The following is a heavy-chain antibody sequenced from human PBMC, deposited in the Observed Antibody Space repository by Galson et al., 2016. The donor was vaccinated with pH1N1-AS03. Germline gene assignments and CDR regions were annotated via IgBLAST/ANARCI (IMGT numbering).Heavy chain of an antibody. J-gene: IGHJ6*02. CDR1: GGSISGYY. V-gene: IGHV4-59*01. CDR3: ARSIPGVMMQDGMDV. D-gene: IGHD2-2*01. Sequence: LSLTCTVSGGSISGYYWSWIRQPPGKGLEWIGYIYYSGSTNYNPSLKSRVTMSVDTSKNQFSLRLNSATAADTAVYYCARSIPGVMMQDGMDVWGQGTTVTVSS. CDR2: IYYSGST.